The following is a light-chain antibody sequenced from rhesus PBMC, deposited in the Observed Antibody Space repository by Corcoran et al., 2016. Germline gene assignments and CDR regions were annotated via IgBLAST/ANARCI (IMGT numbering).Light chain of an antibody. CDR1: NIGSKN. CDR2: YDS. V-gene: IGLV3-29*01. CDR3: QVWDSSSDHYI. J-gene: IGLJ1*01. Sequence: SYDVTQPHSVSVSPGQTASITCGGDNIGSKNVHWYQQKPAQAPVLVIYYDSDRPSGIPERFSGSNSGNTATLTISGVEAGDEADYFCQVWDSSSDHYIFGAGTRLTVL.